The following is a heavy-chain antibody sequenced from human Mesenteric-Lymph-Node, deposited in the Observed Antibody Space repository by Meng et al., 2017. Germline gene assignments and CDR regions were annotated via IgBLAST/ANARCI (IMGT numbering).Heavy chain of an antibody. J-gene: IGHJ3*02. CDR1: GGTFSSYA. CDR3: AEGVLNYDSSGYSADAFDI. D-gene: IGHD3-22*01. CDR2: IIPIFGTA. Sequence: SVKVSCKASGGTFSSYAISWVRQAPGQGLEWMGGIIPIFGTANYAQKFQGRVTITTDESTSTAYMELSSLRSEDTAVYYCAEGVLNYDSSGYSADAFDIWGQGTMVTVSS. V-gene: IGHV1-69*05.